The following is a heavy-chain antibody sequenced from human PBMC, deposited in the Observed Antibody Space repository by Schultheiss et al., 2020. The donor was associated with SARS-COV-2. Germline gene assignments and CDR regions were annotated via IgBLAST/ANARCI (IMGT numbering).Heavy chain of an antibody. V-gene: IGHV3-7*03. CDR3: AKDPISEGAGWYFDL. CDR2: IKEDGSKQ. CDR1: GFTFSSYT. Sequence: GGSLRLSCAASGFTFSSYTMSWVRQAPGKGLEWVANIKEDGSKQYYLDSVKGRFTISRDNAKNSLYLQMNSLRVEDTAVYYCAKDPISEGAGWYFDLWGRGTLVTVSS. J-gene: IGHJ2*01. D-gene: IGHD3-16*01.